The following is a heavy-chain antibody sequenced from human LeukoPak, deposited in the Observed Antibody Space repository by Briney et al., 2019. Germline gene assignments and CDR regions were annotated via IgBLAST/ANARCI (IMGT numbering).Heavy chain of an antibody. Sequence: SGTLSLTCAVSGDSISSGNWWSWVRQPPGKGLEWIGKIFHSGSTTYNPSLESRVTISVDKSKNQVSLQLSSATAADTALYYCAREHTYGSGSYYIDYWGQGTLVTVSS. CDR2: IFHSGST. J-gene: IGHJ4*02. CDR3: AREHTYGSGSYYIDY. CDR1: GDSISSGNW. V-gene: IGHV4-4*02. D-gene: IGHD3-10*01.